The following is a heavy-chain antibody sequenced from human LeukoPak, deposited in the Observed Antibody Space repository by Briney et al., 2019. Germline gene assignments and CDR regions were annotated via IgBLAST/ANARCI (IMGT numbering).Heavy chain of an antibody. CDR3: ARGYGYYYYYMDV. CDR2: ISDSGNT. CDR1: GGSSGSYY. D-gene: IGHD5-12*01. J-gene: IGHJ6*03. V-gene: IGHV4-59*01. Sequence: PSQTLSLTSTVSGGSSGSYYCTWIRQAPGKRLEWIGFISDSGNTDCNPSLKSRVTISLDTSENQFSLRLTSVTAADAAVYYCARGYGYYYYYMDVWGKGTTVTVSS.